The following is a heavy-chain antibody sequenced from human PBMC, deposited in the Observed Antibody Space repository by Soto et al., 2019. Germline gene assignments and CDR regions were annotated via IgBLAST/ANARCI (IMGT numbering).Heavy chain of an antibody. CDR3: AGGQAVAGRDYYYYYGMDV. Sequence: SVKVPGKAFGCTFSSYAISWVRQAPGQGLEWVGGMIPTFGTANYAQHFQGRVTITADESTSRAYMELSSLRSEDTAVYYSAGGQAVAGRDYYYYYGMDVWGQGTTVTVSS. D-gene: IGHD6-19*01. V-gene: IGHV1-69*13. J-gene: IGHJ6*02. CDR1: GCTFSSYA. CDR2: MIPTFGTA.